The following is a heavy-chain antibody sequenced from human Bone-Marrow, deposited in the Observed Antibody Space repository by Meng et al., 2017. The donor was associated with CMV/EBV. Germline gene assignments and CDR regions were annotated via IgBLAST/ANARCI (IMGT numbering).Heavy chain of an antibody. CDR3: AKDARRYCAGSSCSDFDS. CDR1: GFTFDDYA. D-gene: IGHD2-8*02. CDR2: ISWNSGSI. Sequence: SLKISCAASGFTFDDYAMHWVRQAPGKGLEWVSGISWNSGSIGYADSVKGRFTISRDNYKNTLYLQMNSLRAEDTAVYYCAKDARRYCAGSSCSDFDSWGQGTLVTVSS. J-gene: IGHJ4*02. V-gene: IGHV3-9*01.